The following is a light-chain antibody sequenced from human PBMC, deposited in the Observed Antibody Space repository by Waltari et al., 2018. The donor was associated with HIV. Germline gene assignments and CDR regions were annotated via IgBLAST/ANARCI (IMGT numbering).Light chain of an antibody. J-gene: IGLJ3*02. CDR3: AAWDDSLSGRV. Sequence: QSVLTQPPSASGTPGQRVTISCSGSSSNIGSNYVYWYQHFPGTTPKLLIYRDKPRPAGVPDRVSGAKAGTSASLAISGLRSEDEADYYGAAWDDSLSGRVFGGGTKLTVL. CDR2: RDK. V-gene: IGLV1-47*01. CDR1: SSNIGSNY.